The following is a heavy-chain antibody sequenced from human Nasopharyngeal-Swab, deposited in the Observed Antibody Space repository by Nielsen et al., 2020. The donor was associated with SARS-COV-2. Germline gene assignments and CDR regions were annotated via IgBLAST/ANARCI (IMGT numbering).Heavy chain of an antibody. J-gene: IGHJ6*02. Sequence: ASVKVSCKASGYTFTSYAMNWVRQAPGQGLEWMGWINTNTGNPTYAQGFTGRFVLSLDTSVSTAYLQISSLKAEDTAVYYCARVEGIVATILYYYYGMDVWGQGTTVTVSS. V-gene: IGHV7-4-1*02. CDR3: ARVEGIVATILYYYYGMDV. CDR1: GYTFTSYA. D-gene: IGHD5-12*01. CDR2: INTNTGNP.